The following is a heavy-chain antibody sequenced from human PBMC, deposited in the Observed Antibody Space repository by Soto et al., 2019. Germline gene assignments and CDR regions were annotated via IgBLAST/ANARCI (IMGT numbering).Heavy chain of an antibody. V-gene: IGHV1-8*01. Sequence: QVQLVQSGAEVKKPGASVKVSCKASGYTFTSYDINWVRQATGQGLEWMGWMNPNSGNTGYAQKFQGRVTMTRNTSISTAYTVLSSLRSADASVYYCARYYYDSSDYRGQGTLVTVSS. D-gene: IGHD3-22*01. CDR1: GYTFTSYD. J-gene: IGHJ4*02. CDR2: MNPNSGNT. CDR3: ARYYYDSSDY.